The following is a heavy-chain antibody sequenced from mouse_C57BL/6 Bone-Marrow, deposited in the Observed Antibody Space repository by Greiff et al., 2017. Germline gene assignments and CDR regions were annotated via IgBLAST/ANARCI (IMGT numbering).Heavy chain of an antibody. CDR2: INPSTGGT. CDR3: ARGPYDYDGDFDY. J-gene: IGHJ2*01. D-gene: IGHD2-4*01. Sequence: VQLQQSGPELVKPGASVQISCKASGYSFTGYYMNWVKQSPEKSLEWIGEINPSTGGTTYNQKFKAKATLTVDKSSSTAYMQLKSLTSEDSAVYYCARGPYDYDGDFDYWGQGTTLTVSS. V-gene: IGHV1-42*01. CDR1: GYSFTGYY.